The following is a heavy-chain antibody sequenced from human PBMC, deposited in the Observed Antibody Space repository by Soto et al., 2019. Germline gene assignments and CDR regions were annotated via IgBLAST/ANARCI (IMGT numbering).Heavy chain of an antibody. CDR3: AKDLSLGYSTSTYYYGMDV. CDR2: ISYDGSNK. CDR1: GFTFSSYG. J-gene: IGHJ6*02. D-gene: IGHD5-18*01. Sequence: GGSLRLSCAASGFTFSSYGMHWVRQAPGKGLEWVAVISYDGSNKYYADSVKGRFTISRDNSKNTLYLQMNSLRAEDTAVYYCAKDLSLGYSTSTYYYGMDVWGQGTTVTVSS. V-gene: IGHV3-30*18.